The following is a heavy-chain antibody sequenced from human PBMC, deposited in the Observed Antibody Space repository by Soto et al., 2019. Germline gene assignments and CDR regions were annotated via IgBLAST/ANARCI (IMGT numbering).Heavy chain of an antibody. V-gene: IGHV3-74*01. J-gene: IGHJ6*02. D-gene: IGHD3-10*01. CDR2: INSDGSST. CDR1: GFTFSSYW. Sequence: GGSLRLSCAASGFTFSSYWMHWVGRAPGKGLVWVSRINSDGSSTSYADSVKGRFTISRDNAKNTLYLQMNSLRAEDTAVYYCATPHFTMVRGADRYYYYGMDVWGQGTTVTVSS. CDR3: ATPHFTMVRGADRYYYYGMDV.